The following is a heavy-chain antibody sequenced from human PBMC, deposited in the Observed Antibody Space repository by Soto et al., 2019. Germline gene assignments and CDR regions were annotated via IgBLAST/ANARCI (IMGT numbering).Heavy chain of an antibody. CDR2: IIPPFGTT. CDR3: EIDFGSGEGSVV. V-gene: IGHV1-69*01. D-gene: IGHD3-10*01. CDR1: GGTFSNYV. J-gene: IGHJ6*02. Sequence: QVQLVQSGTEVKKPGSSAKVSCKASGGTFSNYVISWVRQAPGQGLEWMGGIIPPFGTTDYAKKLQDRIAITADESTTTVYVDLSSLRFEDTAVYFCEIDFGSGEGSVVWGQGTTVIVSS.